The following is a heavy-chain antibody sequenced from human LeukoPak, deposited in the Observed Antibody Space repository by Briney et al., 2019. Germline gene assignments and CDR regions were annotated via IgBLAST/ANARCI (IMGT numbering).Heavy chain of an antibody. Sequence: PSQTLSLTCTVSGGSISSGGYYWSWIRQPPGKGLEWIGYIYHSGSTYYNPSLKSRVTISVDRSKNQFSLKLSSVTAADTAVYYCAGGYSGLYGFDLWGQGTLVTVSS. D-gene: IGHD5-12*01. J-gene: IGHJ4*02. V-gene: IGHV4-30-2*01. CDR2: IYHSGST. CDR1: GGSISSGGYY. CDR3: AGGYSGLYGFDL.